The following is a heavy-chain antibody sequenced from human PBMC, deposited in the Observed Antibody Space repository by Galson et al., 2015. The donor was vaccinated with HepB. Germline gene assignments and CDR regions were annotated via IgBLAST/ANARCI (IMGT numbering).Heavy chain of an antibody. Sequence: SLRLSCAASGFTVSSNYMSWVRQAPGKGLEWVSVIYSGGSTYYADSVKGRFTISRDNSKNTLYLQMNSLRAEDTAVYYCARSGGYCSSTSRYYGVDYWGQGTLVTVSS. J-gene: IGHJ4*02. CDR1: GFTVSSNY. CDR2: IYSGGST. CDR3: ARSGGYCSSTSRYYGVDY. V-gene: IGHV3-66*02. D-gene: IGHD2-2*01.